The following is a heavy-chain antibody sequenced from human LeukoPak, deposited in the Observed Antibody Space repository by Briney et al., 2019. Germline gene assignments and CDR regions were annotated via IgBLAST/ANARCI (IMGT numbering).Heavy chain of an antibody. CDR2: INPNSGGT. CDR1: GYTFTGYY. Sequence: GASVKVSCKASGYTFTGYYMHWVRQAPGQGLEWMGWINPNSGGTNYAQKFQGRVTMTRDTSISTAYMELSRLRSDDTAVYYCARRVFGREIHYYYMDVWGKGTTATVSS. D-gene: IGHD3-16*01. CDR3: ARRVFGREIHYYYMDV. J-gene: IGHJ6*03. V-gene: IGHV1-2*02.